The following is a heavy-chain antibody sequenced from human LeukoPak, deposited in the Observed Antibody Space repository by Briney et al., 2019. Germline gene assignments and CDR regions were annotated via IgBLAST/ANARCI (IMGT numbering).Heavy chain of an antibody. V-gene: IGHV4-31*03. J-gene: IGHJ4*02. CDR3: ARDRGWFSSHRGFDY. D-gene: IGHD3-10*01. CDR1: GGSISSGGYY. CDR2: IYYSGST. Sequence: PSETLSLTCTVSGGSISSGGYYWSWIRQHPGKGLEWIGYIYYSGSTYYNPSLKSRVTISVDTSKNQFSLKLSSVTAADTAVYYCARDRGWFSSHRGFDYWAREPWSPSPQ.